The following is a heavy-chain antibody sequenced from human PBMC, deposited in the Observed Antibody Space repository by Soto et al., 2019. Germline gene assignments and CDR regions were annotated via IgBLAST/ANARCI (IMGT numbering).Heavy chain of an antibody. Sequence: VKVSCKTSGYTFSSIGISWVRQAPGQGLEWMGWISPHKDNTYYAQRLQGRVTMTTDTSTSTAYMELRSLRSDDTAVYFCARDLDGSGRYSTKYWGQGTVVTVCS. D-gene: IGHD3-10*01. CDR2: ISPHKDNT. CDR3: ARDLDGSGRYSTKY. V-gene: IGHV1-18*01. CDR1: GYTFSSIG. J-gene: IGHJ4*02.